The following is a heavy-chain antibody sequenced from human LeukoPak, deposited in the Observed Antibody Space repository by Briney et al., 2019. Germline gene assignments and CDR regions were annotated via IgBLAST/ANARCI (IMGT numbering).Heavy chain of an antibody. CDR1: GYTFTGYG. D-gene: IGHD1-1*01. Sequence: ASVKVSCKSSGYTFTGYGITWVRQAPGQGLEWMGWITPYNGNTNYAQKLQGRVTMTTDTSTNTAYMELRNLGSDDTAVYYCARVCHWDADNTRGDPVDYWGQGTLVTVSS. CDR2: ITPYNGNT. J-gene: IGHJ4*02. CDR3: ARVCHWDADNTRGDPVDY. V-gene: IGHV1-18*01.